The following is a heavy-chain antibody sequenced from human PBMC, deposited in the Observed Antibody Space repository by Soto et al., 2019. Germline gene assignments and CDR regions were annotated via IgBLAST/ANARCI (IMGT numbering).Heavy chain of an antibody. CDR2: IYYSGST. Sequence: PSETLSLTCTVSGGSISSGGYYWSWIRQHPGKGLEWIGYIYYSGSTYYNPSLKSRVTISVDTSKNQFSLKLSSVTAADTAVYYCARTMYYYGPWENFSLDYWGQGTLVTVSS. CDR1: GGSISSGGYY. J-gene: IGHJ4*02. D-gene: IGHD3-10*01. CDR3: ARTMYYYGPWENFSLDY. V-gene: IGHV4-31*03.